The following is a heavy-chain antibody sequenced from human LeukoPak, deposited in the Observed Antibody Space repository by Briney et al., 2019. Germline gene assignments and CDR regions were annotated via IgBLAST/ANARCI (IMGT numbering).Heavy chain of an antibody. Sequence: GGSLRLSCAASGFTFSSYGMHWVRQAPGKGLEWEAFIRYDGSNKYYADSVKGRFTISRDNSKNTLYLQMNSLRAEDTAVYYCAKEYCSSTSCYVSDWGQGTLVTVSS. D-gene: IGHD2-2*01. CDR3: AKEYCSSTSCYVSD. CDR2: IRYDGSNK. V-gene: IGHV3-30*02. J-gene: IGHJ4*02. CDR1: GFTFSSYG.